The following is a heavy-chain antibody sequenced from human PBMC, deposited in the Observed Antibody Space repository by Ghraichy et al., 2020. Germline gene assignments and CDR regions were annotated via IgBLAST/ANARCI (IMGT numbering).Heavy chain of an antibody. J-gene: IGHJ6*02. V-gene: IGHV4-34*01. CDR1: GGSFSGYY. CDR2: INHSGST. CDR3: ARRLMVYAYYYYGMDV. D-gene: IGHD2-8*01. Sequence: SETLSLTCAVYGGSFSGYYWSWIRQPPGKGLEWIGEINHSGSTNYNLSLKSRVTISVDTSKNQFSLKLSSVTAADTAVYYCARRLMVYAYYYYGMDVWGQGTTVTVSS.